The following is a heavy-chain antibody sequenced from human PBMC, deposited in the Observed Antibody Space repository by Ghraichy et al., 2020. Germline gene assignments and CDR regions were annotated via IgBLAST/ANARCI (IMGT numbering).Heavy chain of an antibody. CDR1: GDSISSYY. CDR2: IFYSGST. J-gene: IGHJ3*02. Sequence: TLSLTCTVSGDSISSYYWSWIRQPPGKGLEWIGDIFYSGSTNYNPSLKSRVTISADTSKNQFSLKLSSVTAADTAVYYCARQGVVGVVDAFDIWGQGTMVTVSS. D-gene: IGHD2-2*01. V-gene: IGHV4-59*08. CDR3: ARQGVVGVVDAFDI.